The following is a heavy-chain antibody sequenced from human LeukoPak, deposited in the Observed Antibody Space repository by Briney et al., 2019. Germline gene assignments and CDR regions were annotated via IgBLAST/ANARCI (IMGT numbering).Heavy chain of an antibody. CDR1: GGSFSGYY. V-gene: IGHV4-34*01. D-gene: IGHD3-16*01. CDR2: INHSGST. J-gene: IGHJ3*02. CDR3: ASPRISRRWGINRGDAFDI. Sequence: PSETLSLTCAVYGGSFSGYYWSWIRQPPGKGLEWIGEINHSGSTNYNPSLKSRVTISVDTSKNQFSLKLSSVTAADTAVYYCASPRISRRWGINRGDAFDIWGQGTMVTVSS.